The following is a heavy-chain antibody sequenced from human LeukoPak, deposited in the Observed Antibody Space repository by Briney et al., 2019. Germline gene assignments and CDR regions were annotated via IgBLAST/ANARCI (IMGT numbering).Heavy chain of an antibody. CDR1: GYTFTSYD. Sequence: VASVKVSCKASGYTFTSYDINWVRQATGQGLEWMGWMNPNSGNTGYAQKFQGRVTITRNTSISTAYMELSSLRSEDTAVYYCARGATYYDFWSGYYPTDYYYYYMDVWGKGTTVTVSS. CDR2: MNPNSGNT. CDR3: ARGATYYDFWSGYYPTDYYYYYMDV. J-gene: IGHJ6*03. V-gene: IGHV1-8*03. D-gene: IGHD3-3*01.